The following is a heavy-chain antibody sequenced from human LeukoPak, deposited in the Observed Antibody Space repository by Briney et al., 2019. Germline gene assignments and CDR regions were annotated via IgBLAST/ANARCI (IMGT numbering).Heavy chain of an antibody. J-gene: IGHJ6*02. CDR3: ARDSVFGVASYGMDV. CDR1: GGSISSGGYY. V-gene: IGHV4-31*03. D-gene: IGHD3-3*01. CDR2: IYYSGST. Sequence: PSETLSLTCTVSGGSISSGGYYWSWIRQHPGKGLEWIGYIYYSGSTYYNPSLKSRVTISVDTSKNQFSLKLSSVTAADTAVYYCARDSVFGVASYGMDVWGQGTTVTVSS.